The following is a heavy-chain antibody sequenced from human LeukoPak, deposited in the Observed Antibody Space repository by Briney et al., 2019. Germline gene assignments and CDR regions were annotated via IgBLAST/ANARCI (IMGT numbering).Heavy chain of an antibody. CDR1: GLTLSDHW. V-gene: IGHV3-7*01. CDR2: IKGDGSEN. J-gene: IGHJ5*02. Sequence: GGSLRLSCAASGLTLSDHWMSWVRQAPGKGLEGVANIKGDGSENYYVDSVKGRFTISRDNAKNILYLQMNSLRVEDTAVYYCARGHTILDPRGQGTLVTVSS. CDR3: ARGHTILDP.